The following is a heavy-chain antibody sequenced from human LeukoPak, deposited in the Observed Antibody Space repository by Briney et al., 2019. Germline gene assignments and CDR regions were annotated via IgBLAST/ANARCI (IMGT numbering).Heavy chain of an antibody. Sequence: PSETLSLTCTASGGSISSYYWSWIRQPPGKGLEWIGYIYYSGSTNYNPSLKSRVTISVDTSKNQFSLKLSSVTAADTAVYYCARAPAELLWFGESKRPNHWFDPWGQGTLVTVSS. V-gene: IGHV4-59*01. J-gene: IGHJ5*02. CDR2: IYYSGST. CDR1: GGSISSYY. CDR3: ARAPAELLWFGESKRPNHWFDP. D-gene: IGHD3-10*01.